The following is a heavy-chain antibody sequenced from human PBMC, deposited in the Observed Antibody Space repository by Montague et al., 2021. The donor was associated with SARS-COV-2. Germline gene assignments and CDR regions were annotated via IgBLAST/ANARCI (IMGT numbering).Heavy chain of an antibody. CDR1: GGSTSSGGYY. D-gene: IGHD2-2*02. CDR2: TYYSGST. V-gene: IGHV4-31*03. CDR3: ARVGIVVVPAAIVTLSYYYYMDV. J-gene: IGHJ6*03. Sequence: TLSLTCTVSGGSTSSGGYYWSWIRQHSGKGLEWIGYTYYSGSTYYNPSLKSRVTISVDTSKNQFSLKLSSVTAADTAVYYCARVGIVVVPAAIVTLSYYYYMDVWGKGT.